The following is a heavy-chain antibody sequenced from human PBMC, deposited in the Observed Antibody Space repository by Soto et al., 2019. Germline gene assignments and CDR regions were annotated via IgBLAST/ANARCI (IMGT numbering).Heavy chain of an antibody. CDR1: GGSISSSNW. Sequence: QVQLQESGPGLVKPSGTLSLTCAVSGGSISSSNWWSWVRQPPGKGLEWIGEIYHSGSTNYNPSLTSRVTISVDKSKNQFSLKLSSVTAADTAVYYCARDTHSPYNWKGYYFDYWGQGTLVTVSS. V-gene: IGHV4-4*02. J-gene: IGHJ4*02. D-gene: IGHD1-1*01. CDR2: IYHSGST. CDR3: ARDTHSPYNWKGYYFDY.